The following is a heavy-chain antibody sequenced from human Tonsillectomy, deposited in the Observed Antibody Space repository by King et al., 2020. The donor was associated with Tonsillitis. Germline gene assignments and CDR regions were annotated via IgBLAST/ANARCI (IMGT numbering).Heavy chain of an antibody. J-gene: IGHJ5*02. CDR2: IRVYNGNT. Sequence: VQLVESGAEVKKPGASVKVSCKASGYIFTSYGINWVRQAPGQGLEWMGWIRVYNGNTNYAQKFQGRVTMTTDTSTSTAYMELRSLRSDDTAVYFCARDPGMPTNNWFDPWGQGTLVTVSS. CDR3: ARDPGMPTNNWFDP. D-gene: IGHD5-24*01. CDR1: GYIFTSYG. V-gene: IGHV1-18*01.